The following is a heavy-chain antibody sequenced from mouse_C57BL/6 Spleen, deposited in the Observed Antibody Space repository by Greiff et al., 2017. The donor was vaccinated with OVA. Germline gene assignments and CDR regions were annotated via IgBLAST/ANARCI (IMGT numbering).Heavy chain of an antibody. V-gene: IGHV1-64*01. CDR1: GYTFTSYW. J-gene: IGHJ2*01. Sequence: QVQLQQPGAELVKPGASVKLSCKASGYTFTSYWLHWVKQRPEQGLEWIGMIHPNSGSTNYNAKFTSKATLTVDKSSSTAYMQLSSLTSEDSAVYYCARRLYYGNSYYFDYWGQGTTLTVSS. D-gene: IGHD2-1*01. CDR2: IHPNSGST. CDR3: ARRLYYGNSYYFDY.